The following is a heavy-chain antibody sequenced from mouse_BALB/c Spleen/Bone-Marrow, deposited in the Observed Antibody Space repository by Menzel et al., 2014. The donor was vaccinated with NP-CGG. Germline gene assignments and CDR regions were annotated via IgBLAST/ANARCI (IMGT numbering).Heavy chain of an antibody. J-gene: IGHJ4*01. CDR1: GYTFTTYP. V-gene: IGHV1-47*01. CDR3: ARKGPRNAMDY. Sequence: VQLQQSGAELVKPGASVMMSCKAFGYTFTTYPMEWMKQNHGKSLEWIGNFHPFNDDTKYNEKFKGKAKLTAEKSSSTVYLELSRLTSDDSAVYYCARKGPRNAMDYWGQGTSVTVSS. CDR2: FHPFNDDT. D-gene: IGHD3-3*01.